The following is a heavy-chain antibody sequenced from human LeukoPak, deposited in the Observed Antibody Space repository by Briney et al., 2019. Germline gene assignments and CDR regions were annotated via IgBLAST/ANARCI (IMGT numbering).Heavy chain of an antibody. CDR2: INHSGST. D-gene: IGHD3-9*01. J-gene: IGHJ5*02. Sequence: SETLSLTCAVYGGSFSGYYWSWIRQPPGKGLEWIGEINHSGSTNYNPSLKSRVTISVDTSKNQFSLKLSSVTAADTAVYYCARTYYDILTGYYYWFDPWGQGTLVTVSS. V-gene: IGHV4-34*01. CDR3: ARTYYDILTGYYYWFDP. CDR1: GGSFSGYY.